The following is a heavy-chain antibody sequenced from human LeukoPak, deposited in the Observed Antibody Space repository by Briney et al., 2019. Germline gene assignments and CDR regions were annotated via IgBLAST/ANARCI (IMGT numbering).Heavy chain of an antibody. J-gene: IGHJ4*02. D-gene: IGHD2-15*01. V-gene: IGHV3-21*01. CDR1: GFTFSSYS. CDR2: ISSSSSYI. Sequence: GGSLRLSCAASGFTFSSYSMNWVRQAPGKGLEWVSSISSSSSYIYYADSVKGRFTISRDNAKNSLYLQMNSLRAEDTAVYYCARGMVVAATGFDYWGQGTLVTVSS. CDR3: ARGMVVAATGFDY.